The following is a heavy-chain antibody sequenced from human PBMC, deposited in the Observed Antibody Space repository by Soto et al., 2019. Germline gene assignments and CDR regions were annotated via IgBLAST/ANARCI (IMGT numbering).Heavy chain of an antibody. J-gene: IGHJ5*02. V-gene: IGHV3-48*01. CDR2: ISSSSSTI. CDR1: GFTFSSYS. Sequence: EVQLVESGGGLVQPGGSLRLSCAASGFTFSSYSMNWVRQDPGKGLEWVSYISSSSSTIYYADSVKGRFTISRDNAKNSLYLQMNRLRAEDTAVYYCARVRALRFLEWSDPWGQGTLVTVSS. CDR3: ARVRALRFLEWSDP. D-gene: IGHD3-3*01.